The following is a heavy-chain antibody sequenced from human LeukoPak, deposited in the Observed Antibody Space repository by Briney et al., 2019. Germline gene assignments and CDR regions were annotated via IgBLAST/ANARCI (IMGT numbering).Heavy chain of an antibody. J-gene: IGHJ4*02. CDR1: GFTFSSYW. V-gene: IGHV3-74*01. D-gene: IGHD3-3*01. CDR3: ARDSVEWYIFDY. CDR2: TNRDGSST. Sequence: GGSLRLSCAASGFTFSSYWMHWVRQAPGKGPVWVARTNRDGSSTAYADSVKGRFTISKDNAKNTLYLLMNSLRAEDTAVYYCARDSVEWYIFDYWGQGTLVTVSS.